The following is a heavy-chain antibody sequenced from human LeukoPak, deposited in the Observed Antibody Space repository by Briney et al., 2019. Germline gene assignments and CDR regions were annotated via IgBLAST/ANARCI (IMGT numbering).Heavy chain of an antibody. J-gene: IGHJ4*02. D-gene: IGHD6-19*01. CDR2: VYYSGST. V-gene: IGHV4-59*01. CDR3: AREYSSGWSGTGY. CDR1: GGSISSYY. Sequence: PSETLSLTCTVSGGSISSYYWSWIRQPPGKGLEWIGYVYYSGSTNYNPSLESRVTISVDASKNQFSLKLSSVTAADTAVYYCAREYSSGWSGTGYWGQGTLVTVSS.